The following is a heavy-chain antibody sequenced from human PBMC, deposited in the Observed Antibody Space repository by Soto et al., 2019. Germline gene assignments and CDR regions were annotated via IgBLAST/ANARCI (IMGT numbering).Heavy chain of an antibody. J-gene: IGHJ4*02. V-gene: IGHV3-23*01. CDR3: AKDRSPGATTWNVY. Sequence: DVQLLESGGALVQPGGYLRLSCVVSGFIFSSSAMNWVRQAPGKGLEWVSTISGSGVSKYYADSVKGRFTISRDNSNNTVSLQMNSLRAEDAAVYYCAKDRSPGATTWNVYWGQGTLVTFSS. CDR1: GFIFSSSA. CDR2: ISGSGVSK. D-gene: IGHD1-26*01.